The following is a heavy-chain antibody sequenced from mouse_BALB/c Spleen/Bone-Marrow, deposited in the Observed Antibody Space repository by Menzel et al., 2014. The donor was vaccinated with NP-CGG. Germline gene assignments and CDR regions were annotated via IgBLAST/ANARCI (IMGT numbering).Heavy chain of an antibody. CDR1: GFSLTSYG. V-gene: IGHV2-2*02. D-gene: IGHD1-1*01. Sequence: QVQLQQSGPGLVQPSQRLSIPCTVSGFSLTSYGVHWVRQSPGKGLEWLGVIWSGGSTDYNAAFISRLSISKDNSKSQVFFKMKSLQANDTAIYYCARRGGTTTPFAYWGQGTLVTVSA. CDR2: IWSGGST. J-gene: IGHJ3*01. CDR3: ARRGGTTTPFAY.